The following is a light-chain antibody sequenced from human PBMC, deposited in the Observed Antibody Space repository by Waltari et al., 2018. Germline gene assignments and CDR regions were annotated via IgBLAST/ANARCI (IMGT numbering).Light chain of an antibody. J-gene: IGLJ2*01. CDR3: ATWDDSHLV. CDR2: THN. CDR1: TSDIGSNS. Sequence: QSVLTQPPSVSGTPGQRVTISCSGSTSDIGSNSVNWYQHLPGTAPKLIIFTHNHRPSRVPDRVSASKSGTSASLAISGLQSEDEADYYCATWDDSHLVFGGGTKVTVL. V-gene: IGLV1-44*01.